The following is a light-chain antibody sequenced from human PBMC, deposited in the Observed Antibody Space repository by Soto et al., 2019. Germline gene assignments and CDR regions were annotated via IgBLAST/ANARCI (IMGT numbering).Light chain of an antibody. V-gene: IGKV3-20*01. CDR3: QQYGSFPWT. Sequence: IVLTQSPGSLSLSPGERATLPCRASQSVTSNYFAWYQQKPGQAPRLLIYGASSRATGIADRFSGSGSGTDFTLTISRLEPEDSEVYYCQQYGSFPWTFGQGTKVDIK. CDR2: GAS. J-gene: IGKJ1*01. CDR1: QSVTSNY.